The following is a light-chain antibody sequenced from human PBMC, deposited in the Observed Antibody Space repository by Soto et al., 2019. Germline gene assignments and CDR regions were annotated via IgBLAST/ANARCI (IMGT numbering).Light chain of an antibody. Sequence: DIQMTQSPSSLSASVGDRVTITCRASQGISNYLAWYQQKPGKVPKLLIYAAFTLQSGVPSRFSGSGSGTDFTLTISSLQPEDVATYYCQKYNSAPLFGPGTKVDIK. CDR1: QGISNY. CDR2: AAF. CDR3: QKYNSAPL. J-gene: IGKJ3*01. V-gene: IGKV1-27*01.